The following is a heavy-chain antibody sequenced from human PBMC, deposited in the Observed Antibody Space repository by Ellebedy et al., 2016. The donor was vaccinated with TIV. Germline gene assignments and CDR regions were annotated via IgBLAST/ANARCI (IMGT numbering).Heavy chain of an antibody. CDR1: GFTFSDYY. J-gene: IGHJ3*02. CDR2: ISSGGSTT. D-gene: IGHD3-10*01. V-gene: IGHV3-11*04. Sequence: PGGSLRLSCAASGFTFSDYYMRWIRQAPGKGLEWVSYISSGGSTTKYADSAKGRFTISRDNADNSLYLQMNSLRADDTAVYYCARDRTGVLDIWGQGTMVTVSS. CDR3: ARDRTGVLDI.